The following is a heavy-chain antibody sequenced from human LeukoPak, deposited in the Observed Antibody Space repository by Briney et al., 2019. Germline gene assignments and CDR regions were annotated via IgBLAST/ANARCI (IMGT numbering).Heavy chain of an antibody. J-gene: IGHJ4*02. CDR1: GFTFTSYL. V-gene: IGHV3-23*01. D-gene: IGHD4-17*01. Sequence: PGGSLRLSCAASGFTFTSYLMTWVRQAPGKGLEWVSGISGSGDSTYYADSVKGRFTISRDNFNNTLYLQMSSLRVEDTAVYYCAKPRPVYGDFFDYWGQGTLVTVSS. CDR3: AKPRPVYGDFFDY. CDR2: ISGSGDST.